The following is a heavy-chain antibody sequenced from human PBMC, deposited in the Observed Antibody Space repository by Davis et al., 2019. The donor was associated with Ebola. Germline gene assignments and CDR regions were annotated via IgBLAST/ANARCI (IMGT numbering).Heavy chain of an antibody. CDR3: ARDHGGRVDAFAI. CDR2: IRAYTGNT. V-gene: IGHV1-18*01. CDR1: DYTFTNYA. J-gene: IGHJ3*02. D-gene: IGHD4-23*01. Sequence: ASVTVSCKASDYTFTNYAITWVRQAPGQGLEWMGWIRAYTGNTNYAQNLQDRVTMTTDTSTSTAYMELRSLRSYDTAVYYCARDHGGRVDAFAIWGQGTMVTVSS.